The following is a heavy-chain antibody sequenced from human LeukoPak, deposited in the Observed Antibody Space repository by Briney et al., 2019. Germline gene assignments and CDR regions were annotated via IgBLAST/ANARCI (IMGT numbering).Heavy chain of an antibody. J-gene: IGHJ3*02. Sequence: SVKVSCKASGGTFSSYAISWVRQAPGQGLEWMGGIIPIFGTANYAQKFQGRVSITADESTSTAYMELSSLRSEDTAVYYCARDYYDTPDAFDIWGQGTMVTVSS. CDR1: GGTFSSYA. CDR3: ARDYYDTPDAFDI. D-gene: IGHD3-22*01. V-gene: IGHV1-69*13. CDR2: IIPIFGTA.